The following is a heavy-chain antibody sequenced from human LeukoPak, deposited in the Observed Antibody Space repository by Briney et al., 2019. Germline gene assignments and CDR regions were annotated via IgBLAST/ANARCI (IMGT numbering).Heavy chain of an antibody. CDR1: GFSFSSNG. CDR3: ASHGTIIRYYYYGMDV. V-gene: IGHV3-30*03. Sequence: GGSLRLSCVASGFSFSSNGMHWVRQAPGKGLEWVAVISYDGSNKYYADSVKGRFTISRDNSKNTLYLQMNSLRAEDTAVYYCASHGTIIRYYYYGMDVWGQGTTVTVSS. CDR2: ISYDGSNK. D-gene: IGHD1-26*01. J-gene: IGHJ6*02.